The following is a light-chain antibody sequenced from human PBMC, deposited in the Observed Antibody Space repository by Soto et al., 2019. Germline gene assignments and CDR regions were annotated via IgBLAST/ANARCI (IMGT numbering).Light chain of an antibody. J-gene: IGKJ5*01. CDR3: QQYGSSSPIT. V-gene: IGKV3-20*01. Sequence: EIVLTQSPGTLSLSPGERATLSCRACQSVSSSYLAWYQQKPGQAPRLLIYGASSRATGIPDRFSGSGSGTDFTLTISRLEPEDFAAYYCQQYGSSSPITFGQGTRLEIK. CDR2: GAS. CDR1: QSVSSSY.